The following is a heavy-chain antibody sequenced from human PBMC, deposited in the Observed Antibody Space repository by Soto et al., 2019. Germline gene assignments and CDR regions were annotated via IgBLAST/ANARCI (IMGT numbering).Heavy chain of an antibody. D-gene: IGHD6-13*01. V-gene: IGHV5-51*01. J-gene: IGHJ6*02. CDR2: IYPGDSDT. CDR3: ARHHGSPGSYFGLDV. Sequence: PVESLTISCKGSGYSFTSYWINWVRQMPGKGLEWMGIIYPGDSDTRYSPSFQGQVTISADKSIDTAYLQWRSLKASDTAVYYCARHHGSPGSYFGLDVWGQGTTVTVSS. CDR1: GYSFTSYW.